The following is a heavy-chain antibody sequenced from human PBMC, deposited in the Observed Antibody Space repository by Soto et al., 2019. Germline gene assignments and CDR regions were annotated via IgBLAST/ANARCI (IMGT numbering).Heavy chain of an antibody. CDR2: ISYDGSNK. Sequence: GGSLRLSCAASGFTFSSCGMHWVRQAPGKGLEWVAVISYDGSNKYYADSVKGRFTISRDNSKNTLYLQMNSLRAEDTAVYYCAKSLTLYDSSGYVADYWGQGTLVTVSS. D-gene: IGHD3-22*01. CDR3: AKSLTLYDSSGYVADY. CDR1: GFTFSSCG. V-gene: IGHV3-30*18. J-gene: IGHJ4*02.